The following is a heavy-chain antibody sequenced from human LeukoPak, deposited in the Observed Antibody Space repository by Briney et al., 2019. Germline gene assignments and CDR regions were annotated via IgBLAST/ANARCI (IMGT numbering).Heavy chain of an antibody. CDR3: ARGRVGATTEYYFDY. CDR2: IYYSGST. J-gene: IGHJ4*02. Sequence: PSETLSLTCTVSGGSISSYYWSWIRQPPGKGLEWIGYIYYSGSTNYNPSLKSRVTISVDTSKNQFSLRLSSVTAADTAVYYCARGRVGATTEYYFDYWGQGTLVTVSS. D-gene: IGHD1-26*01. CDR1: GGSISSYY. V-gene: IGHV4-59*12.